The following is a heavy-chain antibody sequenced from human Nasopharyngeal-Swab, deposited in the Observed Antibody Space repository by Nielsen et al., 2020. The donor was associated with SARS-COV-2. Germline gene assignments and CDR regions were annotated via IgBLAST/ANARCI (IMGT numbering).Heavy chain of an antibody. V-gene: IGHV3-15*01. CDR3: TTDFYFDY. CDR1: GITLSNAW. J-gene: IGHJ4*02. CDR2: IKSKTDGSTT. Sequence: GESLKIPCAASGITLSNAWLSWVPQAPGKGLEWVGSIKSKTDGSTTDYAVPVKGRFTISRDDSKNTMFLQMDSLKTEDTDLYYCTTDFYFDYWGQGTLVTVSS.